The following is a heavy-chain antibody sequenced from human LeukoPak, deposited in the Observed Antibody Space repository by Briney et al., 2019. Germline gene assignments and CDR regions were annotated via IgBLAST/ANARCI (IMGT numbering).Heavy chain of an antibody. V-gene: IGHV3-20*04. Sequence: GGSLRLSCAASGFTFDDYGMSWVRQAPGKGLEWVSGINWNGGSTGYADSVKGRFTISRDNAKNSLYLQMNSLRAEGTALYYCARAAELDGDYVWAYYFDYWGQGTLVTVSS. CDR1: GFTFDDYG. CDR2: INWNGGST. D-gene: IGHD4-17*01. CDR3: ARAAELDGDYVWAYYFDY. J-gene: IGHJ4*02.